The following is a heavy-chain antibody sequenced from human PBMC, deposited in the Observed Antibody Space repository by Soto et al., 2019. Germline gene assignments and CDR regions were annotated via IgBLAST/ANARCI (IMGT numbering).Heavy chain of an antibody. Sequence: PSETLSLTCAVSGGSISRGGYSWIWIRQPPGKGLEWIGYIYHSGSTYYNPSLKSRVTISVDRSKNQFSLKLSSVTAADTAVYYCARQVGASGGDAFDIWGQGTMVTVS. V-gene: IGHV4-30-2*01. CDR3: ARQVGASGGDAFDI. CDR2: IYHSGST. D-gene: IGHD1-26*01. J-gene: IGHJ3*02. CDR1: GGSISRGGYS.